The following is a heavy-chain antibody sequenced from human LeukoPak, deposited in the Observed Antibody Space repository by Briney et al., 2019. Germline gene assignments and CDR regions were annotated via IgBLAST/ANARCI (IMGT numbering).Heavy chain of an antibody. CDR2: INAGNGNT. J-gene: IGHJ5*02. CDR3: ARRGLHNWFDP. CDR1: GYTFTGYY. Sequence: ASVKVSCKASGYTFTGYYMHWVRQAPGQGLEWMGWINAGNGNTKYSQKFQGRVTITRDTSASTAYMELSSLRSEDTAVYYCARRGLHNWFDPWGQGTLVTVSS. V-gene: IGHV1-3*01.